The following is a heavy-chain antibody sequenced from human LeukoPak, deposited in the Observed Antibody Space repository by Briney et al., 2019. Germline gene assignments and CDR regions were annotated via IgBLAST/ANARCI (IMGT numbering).Heavy chain of an antibody. Sequence: PSETLSLTCTASGGSISGYYWSWIRQPPGKGLEWIGYIYYSGSTNYNPSLKSRVTISVDTSKNQFSLKLSSVTAADTAVYYCARAVAVPINWFDPWGQGTLVTVSS. CDR2: IYYSGST. CDR1: GGSISGYY. J-gene: IGHJ5*02. V-gene: IGHV4-59*01. D-gene: IGHD6-19*01. CDR3: ARAVAVPINWFDP.